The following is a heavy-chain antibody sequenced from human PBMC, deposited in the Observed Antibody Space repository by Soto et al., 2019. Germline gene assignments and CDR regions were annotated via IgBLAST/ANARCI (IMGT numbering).Heavy chain of an antibody. CDR1: GGTFSSYP. CDR2: IVPIFRRT. CDR3: AKVAGYAGTGGWPDY. J-gene: IGHJ4*02. D-gene: IGHD5-12*01. V-gene: IGHV1-69*01. Sequence: QVQLVQSGAEVKKPGSSVKVSWKVSGGTFSSYPISWVRRAPGQGLEWMGGIVPIFRRTDYAQKFQGRVTIPADESTSTAHMELSSLRSDDTAVYYCAKVAGYAGTGGWPDYWGQGTPVTV.